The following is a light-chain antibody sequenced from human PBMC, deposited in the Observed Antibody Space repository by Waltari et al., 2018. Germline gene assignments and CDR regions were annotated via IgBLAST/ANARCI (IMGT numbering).Light chain of an antibody. J-gene: IGLJ3*02. Sequence: QSVLTQPPSASGTPGQRVSFSCSGSSSNIGSNYVFWSRQFPGTASKLLIYRDDQRPSRVPDRFSASTGGTSSPLVSSADRVEHEADDYGAAWDGSLSGRLSGGGTRLTVL. CDR1: SSNIGSNY. CDR3: AAWDGSLSGRL. V-gene: IGLV1-47*01. CDR2: RDD.